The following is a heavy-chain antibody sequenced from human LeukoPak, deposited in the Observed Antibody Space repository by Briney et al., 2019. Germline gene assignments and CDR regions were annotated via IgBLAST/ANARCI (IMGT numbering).Heavy chain of an antibody. V-gene: IGHV3-33*01. CDR3: ARGEGYSGYDSRGDFDY. J-gene: IGHJ4*02. CDR1: GFTFSSYG. CDR2: IWYDGSNK. D-gene: IGHD5-12*01. Sequence: PGRSLRLSCAASGFTFSSYGMHWVRQAPGKGLEWVAVIWYDGSNKYYADSVKGRFTISRDNSKNTLYLQMNSLRAEDTAVYYCARGEGYSGYDSRGDFDYWGQRTLVTVSS.